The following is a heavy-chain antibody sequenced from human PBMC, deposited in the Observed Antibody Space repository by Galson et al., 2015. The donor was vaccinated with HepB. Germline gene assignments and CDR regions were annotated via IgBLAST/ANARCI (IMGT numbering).Heavy chain of an antibody. D-gene: IGHD6-13*01. V-gene: IGHV1-18*04. CDR1: GYTFTSYG. J-gene: IGHJ6*02. CDR3: ARNAGYSSSWYVNWNDAEFVYYYYGMDV. CDR2: FSAYNGNT. Sequence: SVKVSCKASGYTFTSYGISWVRQAPGQGLEWMGWFSAYNGNTNYAQKLQGRVTMTTDTSTSTAYMELRSLRSDDTAVYYCARNAGYSSSWYVNWNDAEFVYYYYGMDVWGQGTTVTVSS.